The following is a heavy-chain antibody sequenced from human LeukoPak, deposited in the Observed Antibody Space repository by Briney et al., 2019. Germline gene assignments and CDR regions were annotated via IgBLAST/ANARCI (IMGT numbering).Heavy chain of an antibody. D-gene: IGHD2-21*02. CDR3: ARTSYCGGDCYSRLHFDY. V-gene: IGHV1-2*02. CDR1: GYTFTGYY. CDR2: SNPNSGGT. J-gene: IGHJ4*02. Sequence: ASVKVSCKASGYTFTGYYMHWVRQAAGQGGEGMGWSNPNSGGTNYAQKFQGRVTMTRETYISTDYMELSSLKSADTAVYYCARTSYCGGDCYSRLHFDYWGQGTLLTLSS.